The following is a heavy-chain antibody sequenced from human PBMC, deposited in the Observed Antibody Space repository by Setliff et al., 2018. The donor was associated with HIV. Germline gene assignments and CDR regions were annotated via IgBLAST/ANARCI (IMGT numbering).Heavy chain of an antibody. CDR2: IYYSGNT. J-gene: IGHJ4*02. Sequence: SETLSLTCSVSGDSIFTSTYYWGWIRQPPGKRLEWIGSIYYSGNTYYNPSLKSRVTISLDTSKNQFFLKLSSVTAPDTAIYYCARQTWEYYDTLTGYYRSPKNFDSWGQGTLVTVSS. CDR3: ARQTWEYYDTLTGYYRSPKNFDS. CDR1: GDSIFTSTYY. D-gene: IGHD3-9*01. V-gene: IGHV4-39*01.